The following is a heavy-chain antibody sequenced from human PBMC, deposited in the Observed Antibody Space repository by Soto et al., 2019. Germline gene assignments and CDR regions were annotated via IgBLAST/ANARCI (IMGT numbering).Heavy chain of an antibody. Sequence: PSETLSLTCTVSGGSISSYYWSWIRQPPGKGLEWIGYIYYSGSTNYNPSLKSRVTISVDTSKNQFSLKLSSVTAADTAVYYCARASGSSWFPPFDYWGQGTLVTVSS. V-gene: IGHV4-59*01. CDR2: IYYSGST. CDR1: GGSISSYY. CDR3: ARASGSSWFPPFDY. D-gene: IGHD6-13*01. J-gene: IGHJ4*02.